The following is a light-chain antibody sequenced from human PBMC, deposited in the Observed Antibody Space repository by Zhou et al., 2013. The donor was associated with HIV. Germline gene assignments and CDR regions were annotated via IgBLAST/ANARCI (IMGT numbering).Light chain of an antibody. Sequence: DFQLTQSPSFLSASVGDRVTITCRASQGISSFLAWYQQKPGKAPKLLIYAASTLQSGVPSRFSGSGSGTDFTFTISSLQPEDSATYYCQQYDSYPLTFGGGTKVEI. J-gene: IGKJ4*01. CDR3: QQYDSYPLT. V-gene: IGKV1-9*01. CDR1: QGISSF. CDR2: AAS.